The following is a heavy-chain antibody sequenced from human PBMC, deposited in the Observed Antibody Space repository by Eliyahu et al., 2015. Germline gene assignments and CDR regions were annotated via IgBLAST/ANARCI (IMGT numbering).Heavy chain of an antibody. CDR1: GGSFSGYY. CDR2: INHSGST. V-gene: IGHV4-34*01. D-gene: IGHD3-9*01. Sequence: QVQLQQWGAGLLKPSETLSLTCAXYGGSFSGYYWXXIRQPPGKGLEWIGEINHSGSTNYNPSLKSRVTISVDTSKXQFSLKLSSVTAADTAVYYCARDMAYYDILTGYRNGGAYFDYWGQGTLVTVSS. J-gene: IGHJ4*02. CDR3: ARDMAYYDILTGYRNGGAYFDY.